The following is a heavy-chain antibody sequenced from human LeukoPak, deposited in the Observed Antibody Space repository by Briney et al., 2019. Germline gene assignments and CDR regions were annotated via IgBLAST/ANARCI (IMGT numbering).Heavy chain of an antibody. D-gene: IGHD2-15*01. Sequence: GASVKVSCKASGYTFTSYYMHWVRQAPGQGLEWMGIINPSGGSTSYAQKFQGRVTMTRDTSISTAYMELSRLRSDDTAVYYCASAVGYCSGGSCYAPRYYYYYMDVWGKGTTVTVSS. V-gene: IGHV1-46*01. CDR3: ASAVGYCSGGSCYAPRYYYYYMDV. CDR1: GYTFTSYY. J-gene: IGHJ6*03. CDR2: INPSGGST.